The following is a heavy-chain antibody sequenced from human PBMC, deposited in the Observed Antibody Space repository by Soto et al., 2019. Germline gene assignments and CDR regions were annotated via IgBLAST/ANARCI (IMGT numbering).Heavy chain of an antibody. CDR3: ARERYGDYLDY. CDR1: GFTVSSNY. J-gene: IGHJ4*02. Sequence: EVQLVESGGGLVQPGGSLRLSCAASGFTVSSNYMSWVRQAPGKGLEWVSVIYSGGSTYYADSVKGRFTIYRDNSKNTLYLQMNSLRAEDTAVYYCARERYGDYLDYWGQGTLVTVSS. V-gene: IGHV3-66*01. D-gene: IGHD4-17*01. CDR2: IYSGGST.